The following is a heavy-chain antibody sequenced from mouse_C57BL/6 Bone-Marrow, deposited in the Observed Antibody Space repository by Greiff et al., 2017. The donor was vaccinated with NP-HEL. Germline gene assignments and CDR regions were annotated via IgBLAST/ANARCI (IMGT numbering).Heavy chain of an antibody. D-gene: IGHD6-1*01. J-gene: IGHJ2*01. CDR3: ARYEIAPFDY. CDR2: IRNKANGYTT. V-gene: IGHV7-3*01. Sequence: EVQGVESGGGLVQPGGSLSLSCAASGFTFTDYYMSWVRQPPGKALEWLGFIRNKANGYTTEYSASVKGRFTISSDNSQSILYLQMNALRAENSATYYCARYEIAPFDYWGQGTTLTVSS. CDR1: GFTFTDYY.